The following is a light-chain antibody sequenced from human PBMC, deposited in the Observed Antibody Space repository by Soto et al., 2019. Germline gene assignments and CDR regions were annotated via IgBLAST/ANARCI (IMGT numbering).Light chain of an antibody. CDR3: QQYNPYSPYT. Sequence: DIQMTQFPSTLSASIGDRVTITCRASQTDSSWLAWYQQKPGKAPKLLIYKASNLESGVPSRFSGSGSGTEFTLTISSLQPDDFATYYCQQYNPYSPYTFGQGTRLEIK. CDR1: QTDSSW. J-gene: IGKJ2*01. CDR2: KAS. V-gene: IGKV1-5*03.